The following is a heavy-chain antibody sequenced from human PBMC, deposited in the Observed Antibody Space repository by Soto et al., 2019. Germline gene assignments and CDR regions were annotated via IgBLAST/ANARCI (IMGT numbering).Heavy chain of an antibody. D-gene: IGHD2-2*01. CDR3: PRVRQSCSRTNCYQDH. J-gene: IGHJ4*02. Sequence: SETLSLTCAVSGDSIISTNWWHWVRQSPDKGLEWIGEIHHGGNINYNPSLKSRVTISMDKSKNQFSLKLNSVTAADTAAYYCPRVRQSCSRTNCYQDHWGQGTLVTVSS. CDR1: GDSIISTNW. V-gene: IGHV4-4*02. CDR2: IHHGGNI.